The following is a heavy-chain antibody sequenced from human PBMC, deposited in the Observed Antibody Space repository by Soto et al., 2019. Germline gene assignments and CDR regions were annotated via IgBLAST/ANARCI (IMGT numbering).Heavy chain of an antibody. CDR2: INSDGSST. CDR1: GFTFSSYA. V-gene: IGHV3-74*02. CDR3: ATMWGHDGPYYYGMDV. Sequence: VQLVESGGGVVQPGRSLRLSCAASGFTFSSYAMHWVRQAPGKGLVWVSRINSDGSSTSYADSVKGRFTISRDNAKNTLYRQMNSLRAEDTAVYYCATMWGHDGPYYYGMDVWGQGTTVTVYS. J-gene: IGHJ6*02. D-gene: IGHD3-16*01.